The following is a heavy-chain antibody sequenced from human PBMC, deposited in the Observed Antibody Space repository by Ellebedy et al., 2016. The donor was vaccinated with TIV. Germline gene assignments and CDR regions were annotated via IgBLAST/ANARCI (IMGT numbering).Heavy chain of an antibody. D-gene: IGHD2-15*01. V-gene: IGHV3-23*01. CDR1: GFTFSTYG. Sequence: GESLKISCAASGFTFSTYGMHWVRQAPGKGLEWVSSISGGVGNTYYADSVKGRFTISRDNSKNTLYLQMNSRRAEVTAVYYCAKGCGGSCYWEAYWGQGTLVTVSS. CDR3: AKGCGGSCYWEAY. J-gene: IGHJ4*02. CDR2: ISGGVGNT.